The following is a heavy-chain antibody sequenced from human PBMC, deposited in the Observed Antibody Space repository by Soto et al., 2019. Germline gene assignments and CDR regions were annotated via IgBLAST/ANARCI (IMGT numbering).Heavy chain of an antibody. J-gene: IGHJ4*02. CDR3: AKGQRSSGWPPSVY. Sequence: GGSLRLSCAASGFTFSSYAMSWVRQAPGKGLEWVSAISGSGGSTYYADSVKGRFTISRDNSKNTLYLQMNSLRAEDTAVYYCAKGQRSSGWPPSVYWGQGTLVTVSS. V-gene: IGHV3-23*01. CDR2: ISGSGGST. D-gene: IGHD6-19*01. CDR1: GFTFSSYA.